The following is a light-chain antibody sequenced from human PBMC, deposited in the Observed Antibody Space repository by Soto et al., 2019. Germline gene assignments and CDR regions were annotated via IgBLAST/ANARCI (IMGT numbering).Light chain of an antibody. CDR1: ESVSSSY. Sequence: EIVLTQSPGTLSLSPGERATLSCRASESVSSSYLAWYQQKPGQAPRLLIYGASSRATGIPDRFSGSGSGTDFTLTISRLEPEDFVVHYCQQYGRSPPWTFGQGTKVEIK. J-gene: IGKJ1*01. CDR3: QQYGRSPPWT. V-gene: IGKV3-20*01. CDR2: GAS.